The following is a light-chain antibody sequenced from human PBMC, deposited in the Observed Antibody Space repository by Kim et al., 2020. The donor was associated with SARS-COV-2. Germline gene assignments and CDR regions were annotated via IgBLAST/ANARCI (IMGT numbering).Light chain of an antibody. CDR1: QSVSSVH. Sequence: EIVLTQSPGTLSLSPGDRATLSCRASQSVSSVHLAWYQQKPGQAPRLIIFGITRRATDIPDRFSGSGAGTDFILTISRLEPEDSAIYYFQQYDGVPPTFGQGTKVDIK. J-gene: IGKJ1*01. CDR3: QQYDGVPPT. V-gene: IGKV3-20*01. CDR2: GIT.